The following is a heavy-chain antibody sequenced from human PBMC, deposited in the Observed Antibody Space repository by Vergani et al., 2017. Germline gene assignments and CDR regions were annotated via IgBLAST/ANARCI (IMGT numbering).Heavy chain of an antibody. V-gene: IGHV3-74*01. D-gene: IGHD5-12*01. J-gene: IGHJ5*01. CDR3: VRARCSGPCFMSNWFDS. CDR1: GFSFSGYW. CDR2: IKSDGSIT. Sequence: EVQLVESGGGLIHPGGSLRLSCEGSGFSFSGYWMHWVRQSPEKGLVWVSRIKSDGSITNYADSVKGRFTLSRDNAKNTLYLEMNSLRGDDTAIYYCVRARCSGPCFMSNWFDSWGQGTLVTGSS.